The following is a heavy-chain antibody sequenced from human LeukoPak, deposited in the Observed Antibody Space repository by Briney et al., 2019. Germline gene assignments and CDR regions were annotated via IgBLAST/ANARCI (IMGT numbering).Heavy chain of an antibody. CDR1: GGSFSGYY. CDR2: ISHSGST. V-gene: IGHV4-34*01. J-gene: IGHJ5*02. CDR3: ARGRGVPKRNHSTGRWFDP. D-gene: IGHD2-2*01. Sequence: PSETLSLTCAVYGGSFSGYYWSWIRQPPGKGLEWIGEISHSGSTNYNPSLKSRVTISVDTSKNQFSLKLSSVTAADTAVYYCARGRGVPKRNHSTGRWFDPWGQGTLVTVSS.